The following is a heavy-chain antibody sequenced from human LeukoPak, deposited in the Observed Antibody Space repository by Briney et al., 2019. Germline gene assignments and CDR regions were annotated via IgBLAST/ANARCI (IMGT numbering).Heavy chain of an antibody. D-gene: IGHD2/OR15-2a*01. J-gene: IGHJ6*03. CDR1: GGSISSGSYC. CDR2: IYSSGST. V-gene: IGHV4-61*09. CDR3: ARHCKGACGYYYYMDV. Sequence: SETLSLTCTVSGGSISSGSYCWSWIRQPAGKGLEWIGHIYSSGSTNYNPSLKSRVTISVDTSKNQFSLKLGSVTAADTAVYYCARHCKGACGYYYYMDVWGKGTTVTISS.